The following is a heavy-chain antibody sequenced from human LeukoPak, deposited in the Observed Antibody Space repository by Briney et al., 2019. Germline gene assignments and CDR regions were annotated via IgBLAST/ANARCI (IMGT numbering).Heavy chain of an antibody. V-gene: IGHV3-23*01. Sequence: GGSLRLSCAASGFTFSNYAMNWVRQAPGKGLEWVSAISGGGSSTYYADSVKGRFTISRDNSKNTLYLQMDSLRAEDTAVYYCARDLRPTDLITEGWGQGTLVTVSS. J-gene: IGHJ4*02. D-gene: IGHD4-17*01. CDR1: GFTFSNYA. CDR2: ISGGGSST. CDR3: ARDLRPTDLITEG.